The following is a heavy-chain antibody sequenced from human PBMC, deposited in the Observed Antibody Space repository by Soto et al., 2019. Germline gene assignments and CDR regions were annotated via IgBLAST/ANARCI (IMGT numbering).Heavy chain of an antibody. V-gene: IGHV4-4*02. Sequence: QVQLQESGPGLVKPSGTLSLTCAVSGGSISSSNWWSWVRQPPGKGLEWIGEIYHSGSTNYNPSLKSLVTISLDKSKNQFSLKLSSVTAADTAVYYWARVLDTAMIMDYYYYGMDVWGQGTTVTVSS. D-gene: IGHD5-18*01. CDR2: IYHSGST. J-gene: IGHJ6*02. CDR3: ARVLDTAMIMDYYYYGMDV. CDR1: GGSISSSNW.